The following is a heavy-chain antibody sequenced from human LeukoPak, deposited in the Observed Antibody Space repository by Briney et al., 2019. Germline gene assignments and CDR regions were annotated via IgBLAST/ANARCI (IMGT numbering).Heavy chain of an antibody. CDR2: IRYDGSNK. CDR3: AKVRAHAKVVPADYYYYYMDV. Sequence: GGSLRLSCAASGFTFSSYGMHWVRQAPGKGLEWVAFIRYDGSNKYYADSVKGRFTISRDNSKNTLYLQMNSLRAEDTAVYYCAKVRAHAKVVPADYYYYYMDVWGKGTTVTVSS. D-gene: IGHD2-2*01. V-gene: IGHV3-30*02. CDR1: GFTFSSYG. J-gene: IGHJ6*03.